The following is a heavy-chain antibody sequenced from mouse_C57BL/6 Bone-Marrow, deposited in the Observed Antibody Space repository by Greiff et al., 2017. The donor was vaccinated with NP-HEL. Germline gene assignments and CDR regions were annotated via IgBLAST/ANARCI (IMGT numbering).Heavy chain of an antibody. CDR1: GYAFSSSW. J-gene: IGHJ2*01. V-gene: IGHV1-82*01. CDR3: ARYTTVVFDY. CDR2: IYPGDGDT. D-gene: IGHD1-1*01. Sequence: QVQLQQSGPELVKPGASVKISCKASGYAFSSSWMNWVKQRPGKGLEWIGRIYPGDGDTNYNGKFKGKATLTADKSSSTAYMQLSSLTSEDSAVYFCARYTTVVFDYWGQGTTLTVSS.